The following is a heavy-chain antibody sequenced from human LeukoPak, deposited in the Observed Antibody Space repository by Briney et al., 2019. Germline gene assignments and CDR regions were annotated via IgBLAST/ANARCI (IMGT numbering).Heavy chain of an antibody. CDR1: GYTLTELS. CDR3: ARDLRFADGDDY. J-gene: IGHJ4*02. CDR2: FDPEDGET. Sequence: ASVKVSCKVSGYTLTELSMHWVRQAPGIGLEWMGGFDPEDGETIYAQKFQGRVTMTEDTSTDTAYMELSSLRSEDTAVYYCARDLRFADGDDYWGQGTLVTVSS. V-gene: IGHV1-24*01. D-gene: IGHD3-10*01.